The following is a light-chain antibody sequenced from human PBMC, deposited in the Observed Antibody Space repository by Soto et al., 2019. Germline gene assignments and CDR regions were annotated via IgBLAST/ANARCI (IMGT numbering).Light chain of an antibody. Sequence: QSVLTQPPSASGTPGQRVTISCSGSSSNIGNNYVSWYQQLPGTAPKIIIYRNNQRPSGVPDRFSGSKSGTSASLAISGLRSEDEADYYCASWDDSLSGPVFGGGTQLTVL. CDR3: ASWDDSLSGPV. V-gene: IGLV1-47*01. CDR2: RNN. CDR1: SSNIGNNY. J-gene: IGLJ7*01.